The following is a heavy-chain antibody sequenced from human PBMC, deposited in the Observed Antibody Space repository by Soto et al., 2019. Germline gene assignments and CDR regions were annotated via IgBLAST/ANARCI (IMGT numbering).Heavy chain of an antibody. CDR1: GYTLTAYY. V-gene: IGHV1-2*02. CDR2: INPNSGGT. D-gene: IGHD3-22*01. Sequence: QVQLVQSGAEVKKPGASVKVSCKASGYTLTAYYMHWLRQAPGQGLEWMGCINPNSGGTNYALRFQGRVTVTHDTAISTTYMELSSLGSYDTAVDYCARGDFDRSGNYNAGWFAPWGQGTLVTVSS. J-gene: IGHJ5*02. CDR3: ARGDFDRSGNYNAGWFAP.